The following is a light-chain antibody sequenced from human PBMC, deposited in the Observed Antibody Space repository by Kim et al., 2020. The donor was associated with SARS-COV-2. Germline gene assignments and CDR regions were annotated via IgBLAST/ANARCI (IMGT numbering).Light chain of an antibody. CDR3: QVGDRSSVV. Sequence: SYELTQPPSVSVAPGKTARITCGGNNIGSKSVHWYQQKPGQAPVLVIYYDSDRPSGIPERFSGSNSGNTATLTISRVEAGDDADYYCQVGDRSSVVFGGG. CDR1: NIGSKS. J-gene: IGLJ2*01. CDR2: YDS. V-gene: IGLV3-21*04.